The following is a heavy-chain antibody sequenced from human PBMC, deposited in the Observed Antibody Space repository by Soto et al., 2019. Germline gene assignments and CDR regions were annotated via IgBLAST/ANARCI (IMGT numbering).Heavy chain of an antibody. CDR3: ARDLAARPGNWFDP. CDR1: GGTFSSYA. Sequence: QVQLVQSGAEVKKPGSSVKVSCKASGGTFSSYAISWVRQAPGQGLEWMGGIIPIFGTANYAQKFQGRVTIAADESTSTAYMELSGLRSEVTAVYYCARDLAARPGNWFDPWGQGTLVTVSS. J-gene: IGHJ5*02. V-gene: IGHV1-69*01. CDR2: IIPIFGTA. D-gene: IGHD6-6*01.